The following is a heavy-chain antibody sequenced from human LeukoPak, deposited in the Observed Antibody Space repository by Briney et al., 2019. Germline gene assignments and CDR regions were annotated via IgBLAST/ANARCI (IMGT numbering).Heavy chain of an antibody. V-gene: IGHV1-69*13. D-gene: IGHD6-19*01. CDR3: ASHSSGYNWFDP. CDR2: IIPIFGTA. J-gene: IGHJ5*02. Sequence: SVKVSCKASGGTFSSYAISWVRQAPGQGLEWMGGIIPIFGTANYAQKFQGRVTITADESTSTAYMELSSLRSEDTAVYYCASHSSGYNWFDPWGQGTLVTVSS. CDR1: GGTFSSYA.